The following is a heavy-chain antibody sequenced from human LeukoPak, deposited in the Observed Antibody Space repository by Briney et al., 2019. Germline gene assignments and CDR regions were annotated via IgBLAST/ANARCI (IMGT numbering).Heavy chain of an antibody. J-gene: IGHJ3*02. V-gene: IGHV3-30*04. CDR2: ISYDGSNK. CDR3: ARDRGYYGPRTGGAFDI. Sequence: GGSLRLSCAASGFTFSSYAMHWVRQAPGKGLEWVAVISYDGSNKYYADSVKGRFTISRGNSKNTLYLQMNSLRAEDTAVYYCARDRGYYGPRTGGAFDIWGQGTMVTVSS. CDR1: GFTFSSYA. D-gene: IGHD3-10*01.